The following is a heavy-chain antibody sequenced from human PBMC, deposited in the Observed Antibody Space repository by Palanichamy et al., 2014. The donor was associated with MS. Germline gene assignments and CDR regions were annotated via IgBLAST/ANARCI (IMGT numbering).Heavy chain of an antibody. V-gene: IGHV3-23*01. CDR2: ISSSGGST. CDR1: GFTFSSDA. D-gene: IGHD2-2*01. CDR3: AKCPGFSVAAATLRYFDL. J-gene: IGHJ2*01. Sequence: EVQLLEVWGRRWCSLGGPVRLSRAASGFTFSSDAMSWVRQAPGKGLEWVSAISSSGGSTYYADSVKGRFTISRDNSKNTLYLQMNSLRAEDTAVYYCAKCPGFSVAAATLRYFDLWGRGTLVTVSS.